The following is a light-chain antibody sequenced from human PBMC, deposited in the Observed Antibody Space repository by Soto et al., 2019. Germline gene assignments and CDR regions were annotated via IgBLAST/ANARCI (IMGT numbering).Light chain of an antibody. Sequence: DIQMTQSPSSLSASVRDRVTITCRASQGISNYLAWYQQKPGKVPKLLIYAASTLQSGVPSRFSGSGSGTDFIFTISSLQPEDVATYYCQKYDSAPWTFGQGNKVEIK. CDR2: AAS. CDR3: QKYDSAPWT. J-gene: IGKJ1*01. V-gene: IGKV1-27*01. CDR1: QGISNY.